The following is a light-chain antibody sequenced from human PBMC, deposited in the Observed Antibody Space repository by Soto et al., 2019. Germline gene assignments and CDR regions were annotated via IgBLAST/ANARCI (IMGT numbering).Light chain of an antibody. J-gene: IGLJ2*01. Sequence: QSVLTQPASVSGSPGQSITISCTGTSSDVGGYNYVSWYQQHPGKAPKLMIYEVSNRPSGVSNRFSGSKSGNTASLTISGLQAEDEADYYCQSYDSSLSDVVFGGGTKVTVL. CDR1: SSDVGGYNY. CDR3: QSYDSSLSDVV. CDR2: EVS. V-gene: IGLV2-14*01.